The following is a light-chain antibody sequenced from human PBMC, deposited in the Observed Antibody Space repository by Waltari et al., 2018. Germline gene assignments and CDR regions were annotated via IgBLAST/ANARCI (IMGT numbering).Light chain of an antibody. CDR3: QVWDSSSDHRV. V-gene: IGLV3-21*04. CDR1: NIGSKS. CDR2: YDS. J-gene: IGLJ2*01. Sequence: SYVLTQPPSVSVAPGKTARITCGGNNIGSKSVHWYPQKPGQAPVLVIYYDSDRPSGCPERFAGSNSGNTATLTISRVEAGDEADYYCQVWDSSSDHRVFGGGTKLTVL.